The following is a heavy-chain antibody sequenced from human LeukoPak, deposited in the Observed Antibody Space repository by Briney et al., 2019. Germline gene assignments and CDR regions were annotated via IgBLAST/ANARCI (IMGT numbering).Heavy chain of an antibody. CDR3: ARDQGGYRDISGAFDI. V-gene: IGHV3-53*01. CDR1: GFTFSSNG. CDR2: IYSGGST. J-gene: IGHJ3*02. Sequence: GGSLRLSCAASGFTFSSNGMSWVRQAPGKGLEWVSVIYSGGSTYYADSVKGRFTISRDNSKNTLYLQMNSLRAEDTAVYYCARDQGGYRDISGAFDIWGQGTMVTVSS. D-gene: IGHD2-15*01.